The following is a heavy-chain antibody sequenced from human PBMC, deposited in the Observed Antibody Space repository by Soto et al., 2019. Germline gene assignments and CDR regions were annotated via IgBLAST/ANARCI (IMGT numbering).Heavy chain of an antibody. Sequence: QVQLQESGPGLVKPSETLSLTCTVSGGSVSSGGYYWSWIRQPPGKGLEWIGYIYYSGSTNYNPSLKSRVTISVDTSKNQFSLKLSSVTAADTAVYYCARGSIAVAGSQTDYWGQGTLVTVSS. D-gene: IGHD6-19*01. CDR3: ARGSIAVAGSQTDY. CDR2: IYYSGST. CDR1: GGSVSSGGYY. J-gene: IGHJ4*02. V-gene: IGHV4-61*08.